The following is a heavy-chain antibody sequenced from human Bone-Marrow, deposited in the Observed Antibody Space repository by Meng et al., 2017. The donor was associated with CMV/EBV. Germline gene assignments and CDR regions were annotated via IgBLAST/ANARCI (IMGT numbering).Heavy chain of an antibody. V-gene: IGHV3-21*01. D-gene: IGHD1-1*01. J-gene: IGHJ2*01. CDR2: ISSSSSYI. CDR3: ARDYGNWYFDL. CDR1: GFTFSSYS. Sequence: GESLKISCAASGFTFSSYSMNWVRQAPGKGLEWVSSISSSSSYIYYADSVKGRFTISRDNAKNSLYLQMNSLRAEDTAVYYCARDYGNWYFDLWGRGTRVTGSS.